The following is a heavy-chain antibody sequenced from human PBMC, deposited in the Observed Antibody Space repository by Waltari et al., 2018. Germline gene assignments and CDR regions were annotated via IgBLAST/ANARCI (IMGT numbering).Heavy chain of an antibody. D-gene: IGHD3-10*01. CDR3: ARQSSGFTI. CDR1: GGSFSGYY. J-gene: IGHJ4*02. Sequence: QVQLQQWGAGLLKPSETLSLTCAVYGGSFSGYYWSWIRQPPGKGLEWIGEINHSGSTNYNPSVKSRVTIAVDTSKNQFSLKLSSVTAADTAVYYCARQSSGFTIWGQGTLVTVSS. CDR2: INHSGST. V-gene: IGHV4-34*01.